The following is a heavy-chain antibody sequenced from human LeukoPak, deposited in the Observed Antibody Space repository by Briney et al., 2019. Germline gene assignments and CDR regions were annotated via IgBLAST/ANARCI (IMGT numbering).Heavy chain of an antibody. V-gene: IGHV3-66*02. D-gene: IGHD1-7*01. CDR1: GFTFSSYW. Sequence: GGSLRLSCAASGFTFSSYWMHWVRQAPGKGLEWVSVIYSGGSTYYADSVKGRFTISRDNSKNTLYLQMNSLRAEDTAVYYCAREVPGITGTVPDLHYYYGMDVWGQGTTVTVSS. J-gene: IGHJ6*02. CDR2: IYSGGST. CDR3: AREVPGITGTVPDLHYYYGMDV.